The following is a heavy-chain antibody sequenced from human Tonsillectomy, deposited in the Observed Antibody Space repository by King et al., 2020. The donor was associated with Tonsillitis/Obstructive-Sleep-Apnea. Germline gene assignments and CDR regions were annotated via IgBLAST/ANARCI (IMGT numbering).Heavy chain of an antibody. Sequence: VQLVESGGGVVQPGGSLRLSCAASGFTFDDYAMHWVRHAPGKGLEWVSLISGDGGSTYYADSVKGRFTISRDNSKNSLYLQMNSLRTEDTALYYCAKDRASGVGSSTEYFDYWGQGTLVTVSS. CDR2: ISGDGGST. CDR1: GFTFDDYA. D-gene: IGHD1-26*01. CDR3: AKDRASGVGSSTEYFDY. V-gene: IGHV3-43*02. J-gene: IGHJ4*02.